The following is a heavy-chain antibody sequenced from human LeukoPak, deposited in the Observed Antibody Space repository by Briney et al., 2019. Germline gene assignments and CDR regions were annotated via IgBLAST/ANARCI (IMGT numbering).Heavy chain of an antibody. D-gene: IGHD2-21*01. Sequence: GGSLRLSCVASGFTFRNYAMSWVRQAPGKGLESVSTISGSASDTHYADSVKGRFTIPRDNSKNTLYLHMDSLRADDTAVYYCAKDGEDWGQGTLVTVSS. V-gene: IGHV3-23*01. CDR3: AKDGED. CDR2: ISGSASDT. J-gene: IGHJ4*02. CDR1: GFTFRNYA.